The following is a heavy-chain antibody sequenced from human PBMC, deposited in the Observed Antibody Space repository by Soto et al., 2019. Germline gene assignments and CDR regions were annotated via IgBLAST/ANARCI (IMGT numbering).Heavy chain of an antibody. CDR2: IYYSGRT. CDR3: ARDTAYISSWYWGWYDP. CDR1: GVSVSSASHY. Sequence: SETVSLTCTVSGVSVSSASHYWRWIGQPPGKALEWIGYIYYSGRTKYNPSLKRRVTISVDTSKNQFSLKLSCVTAADTAAYNCARDTAYISSWYWGWYDPWGQGTLVTVSS. D-gene: IGHD6-13*01. J-gene: IGHJ5*02. V-gene: IGHV4-61*01.